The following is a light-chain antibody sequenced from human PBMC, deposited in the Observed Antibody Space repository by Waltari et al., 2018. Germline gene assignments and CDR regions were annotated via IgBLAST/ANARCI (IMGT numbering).Light chain of an antibody. CDR1: QNIDSW. CDR3: QQYHAFPRT. J-gene: IGKJ1*01. Sequence: DIQMTQSPSTLSASVGDRVTITCRASQNIDSWLAWYQQKPGQAPKVLIYKASSLESGVPSGFSGSGSGTEFTLTITSLQPDDFATYYCQQYHAFPRTFGQGTKVEV. CDR2: KAS. V-gene: IGKV1-5*03.